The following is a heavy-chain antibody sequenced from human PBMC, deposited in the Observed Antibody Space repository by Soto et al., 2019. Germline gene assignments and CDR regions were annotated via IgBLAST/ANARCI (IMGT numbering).Heavy chain of an antibody. CDR3: ARHRERYSGSLYNWFDP. J-gene: IGHJ5*01. CDR2: IYPRDSDT. V-gene: IGHV5-51*01. D-gene: IGHD1-26*01. Sequence: PGEALKISCKGCGYNFATNWIAWVRQMHGKVLEWMGIIYPRDSDTRYSPSFHGQVTITADTSINTAYLQWTSLKASDTAMYYCARHRERYSGSLYNWFDPWGQGTLVTVSS. CDR1: GYNFATNW.